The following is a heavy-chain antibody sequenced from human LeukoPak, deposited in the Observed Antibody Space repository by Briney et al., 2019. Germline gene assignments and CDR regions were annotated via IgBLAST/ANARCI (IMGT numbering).Heavy chain of an antibody. CDR2: IYPGDSDT. Sequence: GESLKISCKGSGYSFTSYWIGWVRQMPGKGLEWMGIIYPGDSDTRYSPSFQGQVTISADKSIGTAYLQWSSLKASDTAMYYCARIRRYYGILTGLHDAFDIWGQGTMVTVSS. CDR3: ARIRRYYGILTGLHDAFDI. J-gene: IGHJ3*02. CDR1: GYSFTSYW. D-gene: IGHD3-9*01. V-gene: IGHV5-51*01.